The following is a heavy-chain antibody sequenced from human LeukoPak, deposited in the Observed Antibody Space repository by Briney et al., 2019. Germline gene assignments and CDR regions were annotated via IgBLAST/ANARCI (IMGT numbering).Heavy chain of an antibody. J-gene: IGHJ3*02. V-gene: IGHV1-18*04. D-gene: IGHD6-19*01. CDR2: ISAYNGNT. CDR3: ARDPYSSGWYKSGYAFDI. CDR1: GYTFTGYY. Sequence: ASVKVSCKASGYTFTGYYMHWVRQAPGQGLEWMGWISAYNGNTNYAQKLQGRVTMTTDTSTSTAYMELRSLRSEDTAVYYCARDPYSSGWYKSGYAFDIWGQGTMVTVSS.